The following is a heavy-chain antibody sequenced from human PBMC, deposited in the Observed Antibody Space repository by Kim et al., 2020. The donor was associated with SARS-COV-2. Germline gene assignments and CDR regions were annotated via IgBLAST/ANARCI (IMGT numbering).Heavy chain of an antibody. CDR1: GGSFSGYY. CDR3: ARGRRKAVAGRGFDY. Sequence: SETLSLTCAVYGGSFSGYYWSWIRQPPGKGLEWIGEINHSGSTNYNPSLKSRVTISVDTSKNQFSLKLSSVTAADTAVYYCARGRRKAVAGRGFDYWGQGTLVTVSS. V-gene: IGHV4-34*01. CDR2: INHSGST. D-gene: IGHD6-19*01. J-gene: IGHJ4*02.